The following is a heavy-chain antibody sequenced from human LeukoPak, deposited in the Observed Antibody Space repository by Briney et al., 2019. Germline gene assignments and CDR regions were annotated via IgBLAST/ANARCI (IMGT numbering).Heavy chain of an antibody. V-gene: IGHV4-59*01. J-gene: IGHJ4*02. Sequence: SGTLSLTCTVSGGSISGYFWSWIRQPPGKGLEWIGYIYYSGSTNYNPSLKSRVTISVDTSKNQFSLKLSSVTAADTAVYYCARDLIYGDSEYWGQGTPVTVSS. CDR2: IYYSGST. CDR3: ARDLIYGDSEY. CDR1: GGSISGYF. D-gene: IGHD4-17*01.